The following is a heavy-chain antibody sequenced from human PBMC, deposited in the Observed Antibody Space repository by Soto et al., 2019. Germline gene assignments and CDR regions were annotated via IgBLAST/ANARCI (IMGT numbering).Heavy chain of an antibody. V-gene: IGHV3-48*04. CDR2: ISSSSSTI. Sequence: GGSLRLSCAASGFTFSSYSMNWVRQAPGKGLEWVSYISSSSSTIYYADSVKGRFTISRDNAKNSLYLQMNSLRAEDTAVYYCARDQGAGEYSRSSHFDYWGQGTLVTVSS. J-gene: IGHJ4*02. D-gene: IGHD6-6*01. CDR3: ARDQGAGEYSRSSHFDY. CDR1: GFTFSSYS.